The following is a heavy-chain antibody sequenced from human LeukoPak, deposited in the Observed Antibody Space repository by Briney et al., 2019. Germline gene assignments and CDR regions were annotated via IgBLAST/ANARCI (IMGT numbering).Heavy chain of an antibody. CDR2: ISSSSSYI. D-gene: IGHD5-18*01. V-gene: IGHV3-21*04. Sequence: SGGSLRLSCAASGFTFSSYSMNWVRQAPGKGLEWVSSISSSSSYIYYADSVKGRFTISRDNSKNTLYLQMNSLRAEDTAVYYCAKGATWIQLWFHTFDYWGQGTLVTVSS. CDR1: GFTFSSYS. CDR3: AKGATWIQLWFHTFDY. J-gene: IGHJ4*02.